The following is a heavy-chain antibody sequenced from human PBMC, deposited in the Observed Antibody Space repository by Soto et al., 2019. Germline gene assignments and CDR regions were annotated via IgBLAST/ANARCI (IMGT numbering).Heavy chain of an antibody. CDR2: IIPIFGTA. Sequence: QVQLVQSGAEVKKPGSSVKVSCKASGGTFSSYAISWVRQAPGQGLEWMGGIIPIFGTANYAQKSQGRVTITADESTSTAYMELSSVRSEDTAVYYCARGPNYDILTGYYIDDAFDIWGQGTMVTVSS. CDR3: ARGPNYDILTGYYIDDAFDI. V-gene: IGHV1-69*01. J-gene: IGHJ3*02. D-gene: IGHD3-9*01. CDR1: GGTFSSYA.